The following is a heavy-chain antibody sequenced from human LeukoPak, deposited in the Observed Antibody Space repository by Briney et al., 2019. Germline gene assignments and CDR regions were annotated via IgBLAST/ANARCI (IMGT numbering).Heavy chain of an antibody. V-gene: IGHV3-30*02. CDR3: ARKNYYDSSGCDY. Sequence: GGSLRLSCAASGFTFSDYSMHWVRQAPGKGLNWVAFIRYDGKNKYYADSVKGRFTISRDNSKNTLYLEMSSLRAEDTAVYYCARKNYYDSSGCDYWGQGTLVTVSS. J-gene: IGHJ4*02. CDR1: GFTFSDYS. CDR2: IRYDGKNK. D-gene: IGHD3-22*01.